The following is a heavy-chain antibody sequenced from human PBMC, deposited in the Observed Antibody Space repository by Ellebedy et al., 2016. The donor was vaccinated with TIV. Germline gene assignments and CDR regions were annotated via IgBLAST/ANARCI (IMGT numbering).Heavy chain of an antibody. V-gene: IGHV1-3*01. D-gene: IGHD3-16*01. J-gene: IGHJ4*02. Sequence: AASVKVSCKASGYAFTHYGLHWVRQAPGQGLEWMAWINCGDGYPKYSWKFQGRVSFTRDTSATTAYMELSSLTSEDTAVYYCARSGDAWGIDFWGQGTLVTVSS. CDR2: INCGDGYP. CDR1: GYAFTHYG. CDR3: ARSGDAWGIDF.